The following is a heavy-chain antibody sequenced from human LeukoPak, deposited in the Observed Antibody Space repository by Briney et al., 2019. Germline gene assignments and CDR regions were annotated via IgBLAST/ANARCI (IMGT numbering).Heavy chain of an antibody. D-gene: IGHD6-13*01. V-gene: IGHV4-31*03. CDR2: IYYSGST. Sequence: PSQTLSLTCTVSGGSISSGGYYWSWIRQHPGKGLEWIGYIYYSGSTYYNPSLKSRVTISVDTSKNQFSLKLSSVTAADTAVYYCASNSSWYMYYGMDVWGQGTTVTVSS. J-gene: IGHJ6*02. CDR1: GGSISSGGYY. CDR3: ASNSSWYMYYGMDV.